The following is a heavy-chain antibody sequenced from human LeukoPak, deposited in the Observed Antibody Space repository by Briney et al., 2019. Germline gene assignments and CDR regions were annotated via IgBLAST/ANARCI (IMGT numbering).Heavy chain of an antibody. V-gene: IGHV3-23*01. CDR3: ARGGAVAGTGGFNYYMDV. D-gene: IGHD6-19*01. Sequence: GGSLRLSCAASGFIFSSYAMSWVRQAPGKGLEWVSTISGSGGSTYYADSVKGRFTISRDNAKNSLYLQMNSLRAEDTAVYYCARGGAVAGTGGFNYYMDVWGKGTTVTVSS. CDR1: GFIFSSYA. CDR2: ISGSGGST. J-gene: IGHJ6*03.